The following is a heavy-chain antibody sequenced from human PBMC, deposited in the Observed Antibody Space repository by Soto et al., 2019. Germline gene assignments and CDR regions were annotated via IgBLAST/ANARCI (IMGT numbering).Heavy chain of an antibody. CDR3: ARGLVVVITTYRGNWFDP. CDR2: IYHSGST. CDR1: GGSISSSNW. D-gene: IGHD3-22*01. J-gene: IGHJ5*02. Sequence: PSETLSLTCAVSGGSISSSNWWRWVRQPPGKGLEWIGEIYHSGSTNYNPSLKSRVTISVDKSKNQFSLKLSSVTAADTAVYYCARGLVVVITTYRGNWFDPWGQGTLVTVSS. V-gene: IGHV4-4*02.